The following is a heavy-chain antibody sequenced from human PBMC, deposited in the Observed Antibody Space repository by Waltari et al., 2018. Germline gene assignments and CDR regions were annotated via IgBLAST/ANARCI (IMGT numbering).Heavy chain of an antibody. CDR1: GFTCSRFG. J-gene: IGHJ4*02. CDR3: ASQSTTLFDY. V-gene: IGHV3-33*01. Sequence: QVQLVESGGGVVQPGGSLRLSCAASGFTCSRFGMHWVRQAPGKGLEWVAVIWHDGSNEYYVDSVKGRFTISRDNSKNTLYLQMNSLRAEDSAVYYCASQSTTLFDYWGQGTLVTVSS. D-gene: IGHD2-15*01. CDR2: IWHDGSNE.